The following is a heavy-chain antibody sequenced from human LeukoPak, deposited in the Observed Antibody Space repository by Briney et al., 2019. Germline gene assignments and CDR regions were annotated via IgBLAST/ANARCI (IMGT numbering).Heavy chain of an antibody. V-gene: IGHV3-20*04. CDR2: INWNGGST. CDR3: AGGDRNGWYFDY. Sequence: GGSLRLSCAASGFRFDDHGMSWVRQAPGKGLQWVSGINWNGGSTGYADSVKGRFTISRDNAKNSLYLQMNSLRAEDTALYYCAGGDRNGWYFDYWGQGMLVTVSS. D-gene: IGHD6-19*01. CDR1: GFRFDDHG. J-gene: IGHJ4*02.